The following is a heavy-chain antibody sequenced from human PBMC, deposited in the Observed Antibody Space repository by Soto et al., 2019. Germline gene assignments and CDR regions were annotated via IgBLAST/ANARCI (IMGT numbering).Heavy chain of an antibody. D-gene: IGHD6-6*01. J-gene: IGHJ4*02. CDR1: ALPFSEYW. CDR2: ISYDGSNK. Sequence: WASLRLSCSGSALPFSEYWMTWLRQAPGKGLEWVAVISYDGSNKYYADSVKGRFTISRDNSKNTLYLQMNSLRAEDTAVYYCAKVGLSSSSLILWGQGTLVTAPQ. V-gene: IGHV3-30*18. CDR3: AKVGLSSSSLIL.